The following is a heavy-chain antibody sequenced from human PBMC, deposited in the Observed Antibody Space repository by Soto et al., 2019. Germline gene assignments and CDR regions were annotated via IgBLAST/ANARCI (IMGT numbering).Heavy chain of an antibody. D-gene: IGHD2-15*01. V-gene: IGHV4-59*08. CDR3: ARLNPPYCGDGDCDSGNWFDP. CDR1: GDSISSFH. CDR2: IYNSGSP. Sequence: QVQLQESGPGLVKPSETLSLTCAVSGDSISSFHWTWIRQPPGQGLEWIGYIYNSGSPNYSPSLTSRVTISLDTSKNQLSLKLRSMTAADTAVYYCARLNPPYCGDGDCDSGNWFDPWGQGTLVTVSS. J-gene: IGHJ5*02.